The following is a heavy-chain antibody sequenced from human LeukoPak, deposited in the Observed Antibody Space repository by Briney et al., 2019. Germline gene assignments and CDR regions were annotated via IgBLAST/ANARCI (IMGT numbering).Heavy chain of an antibody. V-gene: IGHV1-18*01. CDR3: ARDSYSSSWYESYYYYMDV. Sequence: GASVKVSCKASGYTFVSHGISWVRQAPGQGLEWMGWISVYNGNPNYAQKLQGRVTMTTDTSTSTPYMELRSLRSDDTAVYYCARDSYSSSWYESYYYYMDVWGKGTTVTVSS. CDR1: GYTFVSHG. D-gene: IGHD6-13*01. J-gene: IGHJ6*03. CDR2: ISVYNGNP.